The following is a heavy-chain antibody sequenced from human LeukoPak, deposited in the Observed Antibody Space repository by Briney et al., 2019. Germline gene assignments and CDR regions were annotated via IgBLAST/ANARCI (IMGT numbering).Heavy chain of an antibody. J-gene: IGHJ4*02. V-gene: IGHV3-30*04. CDR2: ISYDGSNK. Sequence: PGRSLRLSCAASGFTFSSSAMHWVRQAPGKGLEWVAGISYDGSNKDYADSVKGRFSISRDNSKNTLSLQMNSLRDEDTAIYYCARDARRVGATARFDYWGQGTLVTVSS. CDR3: ARDARRVGATARFDY. D-gene: IGHD1-26*01. CDR1: GFTFSSSA.